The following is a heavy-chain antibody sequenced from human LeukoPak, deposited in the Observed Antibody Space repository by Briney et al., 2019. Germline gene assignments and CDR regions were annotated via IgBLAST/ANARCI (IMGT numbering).Heavy chain of an antibody. J-gene: IGHJ4*02. D-gene: IGHD6-6*01. CDR1: GYTFTSHY. V-gene: IGHV1-46*01. CDR2: INPSGAGT. CDR3: AREGSSSSLAH. Sequence: ASVKVSCKAFGYTFTSHYMHWVRQAPGQGLEWMGIINPSGAGTSYAQKFQGRVTMTRDTSTSTVYMELSSLRSEDTAVYYCAREGSSSSLAHWGQGTLVTVSS.